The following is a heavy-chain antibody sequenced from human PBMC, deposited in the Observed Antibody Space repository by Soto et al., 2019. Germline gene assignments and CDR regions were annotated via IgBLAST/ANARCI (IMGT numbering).Heavy chain of an antibody. CDR3: TRDHGYGYGMDV. Sequence: EVQLVESGGGLVQPGVSLRLSCAASGFTFSTYSMNWVRQAPGKGLEWISYITKSSKNIYYADSVKGRFTISRDNAKKSLYQQMNCLRAEDTAVYYCTRDHGYGYGMDVWGQGTTVTVSS. J-gene: IGHJ6*02. CDR1: GFTFSTYS. V-gene: IGHV3-48*01. CDR2: ITKSSKNI. D-gene: IGHD5-12*01.